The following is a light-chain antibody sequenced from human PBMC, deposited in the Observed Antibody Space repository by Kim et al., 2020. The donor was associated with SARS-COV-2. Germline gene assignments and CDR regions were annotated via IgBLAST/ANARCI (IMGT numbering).Light chain of an antibody. V-gene: IGKV1-9*01. Sequence: SVGDRVTITGRASQGSRSYVAWYQQKPGKAPKLLIYAASTLHSGVPSRFSGRGSGTDFTLTITNLQPEDCATYYCQQLDTPAWTFGPGTKVDIK. CDR1: QGSRSY. CDR3: QQLDTPAWT. CDR2: AAS. J-gene: IGKJ1*01.